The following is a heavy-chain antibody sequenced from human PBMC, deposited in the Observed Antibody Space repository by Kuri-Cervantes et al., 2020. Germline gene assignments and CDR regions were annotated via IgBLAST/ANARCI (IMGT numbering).Heavy chain of an antibody. D-gene: IGHD6-19*01. J-gene: IGHJ4*02. CDR2: IFSNDEK. CDR1: GFSLSNARMG. CDR3: ARIIRSSGWCGGRYYFDY. V-gene: IGHV2-26*01. Sequence: SGPTLVKPTETLTLTCTVSGFSLSNARMGVSWIRQPPGKALEWLAHIFSNDEKSYSTSLKSRLTISKDTSKSQVVLTMTNMDPVDTATYYCARIIRSSGWCGGRYYFDYWGQGTLVTVSS.